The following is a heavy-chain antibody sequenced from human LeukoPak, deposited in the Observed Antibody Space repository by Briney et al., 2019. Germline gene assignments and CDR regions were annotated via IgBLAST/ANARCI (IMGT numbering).Heavy chain of an antibody. CDR3: ARDAGGAIPSENAFDI. D-gene: IGHD2-21*01. CDR1: GGSISSGGYY. CDR2: IYYSGST. J-gene: IGHJ3*02. V-gene: IGHV4-31*03. Sequence: SEILSLTCTVSGGSISSGGYYWSWIRQHPGKGLEWIGYIYYSGSTYYNPSLKSRVTISVDTSKNQFSLKLSSVTAADTAVYYCARDAGGAIPSENAFDIWGQGTMVTVYS.